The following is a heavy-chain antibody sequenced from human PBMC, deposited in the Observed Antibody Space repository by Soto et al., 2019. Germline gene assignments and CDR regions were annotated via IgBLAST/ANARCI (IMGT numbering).Heavy chain of an antibody. Sequence: QLQLQESGPGLVKPSETLSLTCTVSGGSISSSSYYWGWIRQPPGKGLEWIGSIYYSGSTYYNPSLKSRVPRSVDTSKNPFSLKLSSVSAADAAVYSCASHCRTYWSSGWYTPFDYWGQGTLVTVSS. CDR2: IYYSGST. V-gene: IGHV4-39*01. J-gene: IGHJ4*02. D-gene: IGHD6-19*01. CDR3: ASHCRTYWSSGWYTPFDY. CDR1: GGSISSSSYY.